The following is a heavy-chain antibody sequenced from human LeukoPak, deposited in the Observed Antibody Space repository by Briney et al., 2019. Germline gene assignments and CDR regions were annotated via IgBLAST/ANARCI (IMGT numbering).Heavy chain of an antibody. CDR2: IYYSGST. J-gene: IGHJ3*02. CDR3: ARGNYDYVWGSYISAFDI. V-gene: IGHV4-39*07. Sequence: SETLSLTCTVSGGSVSSSSYYWGWIRQPPGKGLEWIGSIYYSGSTYYNPSLKSRVTISVDTSKNQFSLKLSSVTAADTAVYYCARGNYDYVWGSYISAFDIWGQGTMVTVSS. D-gene: IGHD3-16*01. CDR1: GGSVSSSSYY.